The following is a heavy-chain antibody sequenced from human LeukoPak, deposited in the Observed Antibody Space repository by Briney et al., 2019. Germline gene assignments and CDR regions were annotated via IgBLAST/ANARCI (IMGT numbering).Heavy chain of an antibody. V-gene: IGHV3-23*01. CDR3: AKGRYFDWLDYYGMDV. CDR1: GFTFSSYA. Sequence: GGSLRLSCAASGFTFSSYAMSWVRQAPGKGLEWVSAISGSGGSTYYADSVKGRFPISRDNSKNTLYLQMNSLRAEDTAVYYCAKGRYFDWLDYYGMDVWGQGTTVTVSS. J-gene: IGHJ6*02. CDR2: ISGSGGST. D-gene: IGHD3-9*01.